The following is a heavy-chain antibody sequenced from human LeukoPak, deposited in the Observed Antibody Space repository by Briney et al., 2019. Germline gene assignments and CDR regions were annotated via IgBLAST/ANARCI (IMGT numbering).Heavy chain of an antibody. V-gene: IGHV1-46*01. J-gene: IGHJ5*02. D-gene: IGHD2-2*01. Sequence: ASVKVSCKASGYTFTSYYMHWVRQAPGQGLEWMGIINPSGGSTSYAQKFQGRVTMTRDTSTSTVYMELSSLRSEDTAVYYCARALGYCSSTSCSQGFDPWGQGTLVTVSS. CDR2: INPSGGST. CDR1: GYTFTSYY. CDR3: ARALGYCSSTSCSQGFDP.